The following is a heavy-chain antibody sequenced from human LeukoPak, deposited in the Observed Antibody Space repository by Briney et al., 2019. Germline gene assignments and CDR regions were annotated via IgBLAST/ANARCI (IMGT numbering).Heavy chain of an antibody. CDR2: ISSSSSYI. CDR1: GFTFSSYS. D-gene: IGHD3-9*01. CDR3: ARDRAALTELDY. J-gene: IGHJ4*02. V-gene: IGHV3-21*01. Sequence: PGGSLRLSCAASGFTFSSYSMNWVRQAPGKGLEWVSSISSSSSYIYYADSVKGRFTISRDNAKNSLYLQMNSLRAEDTAVYYCARDRAALTELDYWGQGTLVTVSS.